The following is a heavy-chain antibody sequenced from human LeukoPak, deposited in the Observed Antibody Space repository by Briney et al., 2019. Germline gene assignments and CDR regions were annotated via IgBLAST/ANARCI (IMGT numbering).Heavy chain of an antibody. CDR3: AILFHDYGGNHYSAGARDY. Sequence: ASVKVSCKASGGTFSSYAISWVRQAPGQGFEWMGGIIPIFGTANYAQKFQGRVTITADESTSTAYMELSSLRSEDTAVYYCAILFHDYGGNHYSAGARDYWGQGTLVTVSS. J-gene: IGHJ4*02. D-gene: IGHD4-23*01. CDR2: IIPIFGTA. CDR1: GGTFSSYA. V-gene: IGHV1-69*13.